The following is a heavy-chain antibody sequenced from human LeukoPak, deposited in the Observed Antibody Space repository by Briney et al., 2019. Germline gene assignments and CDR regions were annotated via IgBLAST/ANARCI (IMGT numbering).Heavy chain of an antibody. V-gene: IGHV3-9*01. J-gene: IGHJ2*01. CDR2: ISCNSDTI. CDR1: GFTFDDYA. Sequence: SLRLSCAASGFTFDDYAMHWVRQAPGKGLEWVSGISCNSDTIAYADSVKGRFTISRDNAKNSLYLQMNSLRAEDTALYYCAKDYCGGDCYSGWYFDLWGRGTLVTVSS. CDR3: AKDYCGGDCYSGWYFDL. D-gene: IGHD2-21*02.